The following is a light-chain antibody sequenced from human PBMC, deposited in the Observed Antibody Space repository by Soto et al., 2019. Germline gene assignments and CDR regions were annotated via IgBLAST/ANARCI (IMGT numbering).Light chain of an antibody. CDR2: AAS. J-gene: IGKJ5*01. Sequence: AIRMTQSPSSFSASTGDRVTITCRASQGISSYLAWYQQKPGKAPKLLIYAASSLQSGVPSRFSGSGSGTDFTLTISSLQPEDSATYYCQQSFRTPITFGQGTRLEIK. CDR3: QQSFRTPIT. V-gene: IGKV1-8*01. CDR1: QGISSY.